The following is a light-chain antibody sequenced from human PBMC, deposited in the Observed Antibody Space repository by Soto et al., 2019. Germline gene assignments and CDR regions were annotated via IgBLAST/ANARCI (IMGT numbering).Light chain of an antibody. V-gene: IGKV1-5*03. Sequence: DIQMTQSPSTLSASVGDRVTITCRASQSISSWLAWYQQKPGKAPKLLIYNASSLESGAPSRFSGSGSGTEFTLTISSLQPDDFATYYCQQYNSDASTFGQGTKVEIK. CDR3: QQYNSDAST. CDR1: QSISSW. J-gene: IGKJ1*01. CDR2: NAS.